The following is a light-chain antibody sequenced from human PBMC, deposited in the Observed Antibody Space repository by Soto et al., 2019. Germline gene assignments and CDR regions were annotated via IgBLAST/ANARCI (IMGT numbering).Light chain of an antibody. V-gene: IGLV2-8*01. J-gene: IGLJ2*01. Sequence: QASRTHPPSASGSPGQSVTISCTGTSSDVGGYDYVSWYQQHPGKAPKLMIHGVSKRPSGVPDRFSGSKSGNTASLTVSGLQAEDEADYYCSSYAGSNNLIFGGGTKVTVL. CDR3: SSYAGSNNLI. CDR1: SSDVGGYDY. CDR2: GVS.